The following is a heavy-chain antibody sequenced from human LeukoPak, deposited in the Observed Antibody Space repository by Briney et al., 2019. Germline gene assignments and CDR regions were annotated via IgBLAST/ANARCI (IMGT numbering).Heavy chain of an antibody. V-gene: IGHV3-23*01. Sequence: PGGSLRLSCAASGFTFSSYGMSWVRQAPGQGLEWVSAISGSGGSTYYADSVKGRFTISRDNSKNTLYLQMNSLRAEDTAVYYCAKRPMVRGVYYMDVWGKGTTVTISS. CDR3: AKRPMVRGVYYMDV. CDR2: ISGSGGST. CDR1: GFTFSSYG. J-gene: IGHJ6*03. D-gene: IGHD3-10*01.